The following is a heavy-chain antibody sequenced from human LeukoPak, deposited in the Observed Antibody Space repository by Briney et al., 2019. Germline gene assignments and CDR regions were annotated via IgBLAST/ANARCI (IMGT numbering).Heavy chain of an antibody. CDR1: GYTFNSYG. CDR2: IWYDGSKK. Sequence: PGGSLRLSCAASGYTFNSYGLHWVRQAPGKGLEWLADIWYDGSKKYYADSVKGRFTISRDDSKSTLYLQMNSLRAEDTAVYYCARDKWERRSKLLDYWGQGTLVTVSS. V-gene: IGHV3-33*01. D-gene: IGHD1-1*01. CDR3: ARDKWERRSKLLDY. J-gene: IGHJ4*02.